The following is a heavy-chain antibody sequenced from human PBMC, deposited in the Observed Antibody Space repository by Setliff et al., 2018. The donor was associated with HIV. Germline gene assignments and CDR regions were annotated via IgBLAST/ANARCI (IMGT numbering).Heavy chain of an antibody. V-gene: IGHV3-33*08. D-gene: IGHD6-6*01. CDR3: ARDTGQLVYYFDS. CDR1: GFTFSRYG. J-gene: IGHJ4*02. Sequence: LRLSCAASGFTFSRYGMHWVRQAPGKGLEWVAVIWYGGSDKYYADSVKGRFTISNDNSKKTLYLQMSSLRAEDTAVYFCARDTGQLVYYFDSWGQGTLVTVSS. CDR2: IWYGGSDK.